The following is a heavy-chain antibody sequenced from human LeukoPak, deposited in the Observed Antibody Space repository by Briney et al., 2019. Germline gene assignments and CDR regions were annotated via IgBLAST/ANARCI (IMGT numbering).Heavy chain of an antibody. CDR1: GFTFSSYA. J-gene: IGHJ6*02. Sequence: GGSLRLSCAASGFTFSSYAMHWVRQAPGKGLEWVSAISGSGGSTYYADSVKGRFTISRDNSKNTLYLQMNSLRAEDTAVYYCAKGLSRGYYYGMDVWGQGTTVTVSS. CDR3: AKGLSRGYYYGMDV. D-gene: IGHD3-16*02. CDR2: ISGSGGST. V-gene: IGHV3-23*01.